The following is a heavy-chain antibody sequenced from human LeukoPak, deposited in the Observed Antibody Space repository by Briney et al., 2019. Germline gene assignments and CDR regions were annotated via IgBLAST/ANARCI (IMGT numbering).Heavy chain of an antibody. CDR2: IKQDGSEQ. J-gene: IGHJ4*02. Sequence: GGSLRLSCAASEFTFSGYYMSWIRQAPGKGLEWVANIKQDGSEQYYGDSVKGRFTISRDNANNSLFLQMDSLTAEDTAVYYCAREGRWRYDILTGYFDYWGQGILVTVSS. CDR1: EFTFSGYY. V-gene: IGHV3-7*01. CDR3: AREGRWRYDILTGYFDY. D-gene: IGHD3-9*01.